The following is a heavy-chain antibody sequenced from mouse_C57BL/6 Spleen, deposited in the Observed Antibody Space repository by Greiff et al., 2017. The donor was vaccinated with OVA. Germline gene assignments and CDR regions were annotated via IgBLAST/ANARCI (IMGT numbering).Heavy chain of an antibody. CDR3: ARGGDYGSSY. CDR2: IDPSDSYT. J-gene: IGHJ2*01. Sequence: QVQLQQPGAELVKPGASVKLSCKASGYTFTSYWMQWVKQRPGQGLEWIGEIDPSDSYTNYNQKFKGKATLTVDTSSSTAYMQLSSLTSEDSAVYYCARGGDYGSSYWGQGTTLTVSS. CDR1: GYTFTSYW. V-gene: IGHV1-50*01. D-gene: IGHD1-1*01.